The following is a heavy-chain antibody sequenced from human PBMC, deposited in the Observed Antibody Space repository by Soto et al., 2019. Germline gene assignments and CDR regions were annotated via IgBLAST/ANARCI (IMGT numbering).Heavy chain of an antibody. CDR2: IRSKAYGGTT. D-gene: IGHD6-19*01. V-gene: IGHV3-49*03. Sequence: GGSLRLSCTASGFTFGDYAMSWFRQAPGKGLEWVGFIRSKAYGGTTEYAASVKGRFTISRDDSKSIAYLQMNSLKTEDTAVYYCTMEGGWGHNWFDPWGQGTLVTVSS. CDR3: TMEGGWGHNWFDP. J-gene: IGHJ5*02. CDR1: GFTFGDYA.